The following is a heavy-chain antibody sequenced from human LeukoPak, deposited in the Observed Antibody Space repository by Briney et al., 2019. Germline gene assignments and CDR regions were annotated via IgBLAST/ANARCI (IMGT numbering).Heavy chain of an antibody. Sequence: ASVKVSCKVSGYTLTELSMHWVRQAPGKGLEWMGGFEPENGETIYAQKFQGRVTMTEDTSTDTAYMELSSLRSEDTAVYYCATDLAEAVAVNWGQGTLVTVSS. CDR3: ATDLAEAVAVN. CDR2: FEPENGET. D-gene: IGHD6-19*01. V-gene: IGHV1-24*01. CDR1: GYTLTELS. J-gene: IGHJ4*02.